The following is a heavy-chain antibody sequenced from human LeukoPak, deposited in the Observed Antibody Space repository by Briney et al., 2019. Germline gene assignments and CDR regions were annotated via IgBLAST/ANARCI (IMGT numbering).Heavy chain of an antibody. CDR3: ARDLLSTAGYFDY. Sequence: SETLSLTCTVSGGSISRYYWSWIRQPPGKGLEWIGYIYYSGSTNYNPSLKSRVTISVDTSKNQFSLNLSSVTAADTAVYYCARDLLSTAGYFDYWGQGTLVTVSS. CDR2: IYYSGST. V-gene: IGHV4-59*01. CDR1: GGSISRYY. D-gene: IGHD6-19*01. J-gene: IGHJ4*02.